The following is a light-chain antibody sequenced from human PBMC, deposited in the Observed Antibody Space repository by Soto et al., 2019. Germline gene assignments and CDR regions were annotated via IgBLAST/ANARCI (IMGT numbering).Light chain of an antibody. CDR3: QQGGNWPLT. CDR2: DAS. V-gene: IGKV3-11*01. Sequence: EIVMTQSPATLSLSPGERATLSCRASQSVNSNLAWYQQKAGQAPRLLIYDASSRASGIPARFSGSGSGTDFTLTISSLEPEDFAVYYCQQGGNWPLTFGQGTRLE. J-gene: IGKJ5*01. CDR1: QSVNSN.